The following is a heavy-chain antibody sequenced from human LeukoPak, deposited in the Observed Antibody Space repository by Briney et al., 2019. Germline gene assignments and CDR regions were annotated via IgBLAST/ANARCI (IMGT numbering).Heavy chain of an antibody. J-gene: IGHJ4*02. CDR1: GGSISSSSYY. V-gene: IGHV4-39*07. CDR2: IYYSGST. CDR3: ARLYNWNYLGFDY. D-gene: IGHD1-7*01. Sequence: SETLSLTCTVSGGSISSSSYYWGWIRQPPGKGLEWIGSIYYSGSTYYNPSLKSRVTISVDTSKNQFSLKLSSVTAADTAVYYCARLYNWNYLGFDYWGQGTLVTVSS.